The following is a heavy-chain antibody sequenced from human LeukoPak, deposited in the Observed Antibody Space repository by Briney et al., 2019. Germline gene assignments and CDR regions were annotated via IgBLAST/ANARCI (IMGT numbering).Heavy chain of an antibody. CDR2: ISATGGST. J-gene: IGHJ4*02. CDR1: GFSFDDYV. D-gene: IGHD6-19*01. V-gene: IGHV3-23*01. CDR3: AKGGYSSGWRNYFDY. Sequence: GGSLRLSCAASGFSFDDYVMHWVRQAPGKGLEWVSTISATGGSTYYADSVKGRFTIPRDNSKDTLYLQMNSLRAEDTAVYYCAKGGYSSGWRNYFDYWGQGTLVTVSS.